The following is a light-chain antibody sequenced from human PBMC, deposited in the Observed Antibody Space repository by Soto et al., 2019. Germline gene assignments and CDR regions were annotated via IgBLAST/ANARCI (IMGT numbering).Light chain of an antibody. V-gene: IGKV3-11*01. CDR1: QNISNY. Sequence: IVLTQSPATLSLSPGKRATLSCRASQNISNYLIWYQQKTGQAPRIIIYEVSNRAAGIPDRLSGSGSGIDLNLTISRLEPEDFAVYYCQKRSNWPRTFGQGTKVDIK. CDR2: EVS. J-gene: IGKJ1*01. CDR3: QKRSNWPRT.